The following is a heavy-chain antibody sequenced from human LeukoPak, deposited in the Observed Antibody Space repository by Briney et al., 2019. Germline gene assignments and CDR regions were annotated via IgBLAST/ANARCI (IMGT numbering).Heavy chain of an antibody. V-gene: IGHV3-21*01. CDR2: ISSSSSYI. D-gene: IGHD3-10*01. CDR3: ARKYGSGSYYYMDV. Sequence: GGSLRLSCAASGFTFSSYSMNWVRQAPGKGLEWVSSISSSSSYIYYADSVKGRFTISRDYAKNSLYLQMNSLRAEDTAVYYCARKYGSGSYYYMDVWGKGTTVTVSS. CDR1: GFTFSSYS. J-gene: IGHJ6*03.